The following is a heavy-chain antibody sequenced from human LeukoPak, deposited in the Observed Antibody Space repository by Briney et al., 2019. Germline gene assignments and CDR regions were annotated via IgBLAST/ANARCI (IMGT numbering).Heavy chain of an antibody. CDR2: IWYGGSNK. J-gene: IGHJ6*03. CDR3: AKELIFGVVNYYMDV. Sequence: GRSLRLPCAASGFTFSSYGMHWVRQAPGKGLEWVAVIWYGGSNKYYADSVKGRFTISRDNSKNTLYLQMNSLRAEDTAVYYCAKELIFGVVNYYMDVWGKGTTVTVSS. CDR1: GFTFSSYG. V-gene: IGHV3-30*18. D-gene: IGHD3-3*01.